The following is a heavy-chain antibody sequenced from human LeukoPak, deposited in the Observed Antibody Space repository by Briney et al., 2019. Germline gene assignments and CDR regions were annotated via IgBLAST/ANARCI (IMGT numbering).Heavy chain of an antibody. J-gene: IGHJ4*02. CDR1: GFTFSIYG. V-gene: IGHV3-33*06. CDR3: AKGRWELLV. Sequence: GGSLRLSCAASGFTFSIYGMHWVRQAPGKGLERVVVIWYDGSNKYYEDSVKGRFTISRDNSKNTLYLQMNSLRAEDTAVYYCAKGRWELLVWGQGTLVTVSS. D-gene: IGHD1-26*01. CDR2: IWYDGSNK.